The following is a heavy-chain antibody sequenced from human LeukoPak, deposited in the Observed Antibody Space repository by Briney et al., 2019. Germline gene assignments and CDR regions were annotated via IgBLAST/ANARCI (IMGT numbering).Heavy chain of an antibody. D-gene: IGHD6-19*01. CDR1: GYTFTDYY. V-gene: IGHV1-18*04. CDR2: ISAYNGNT. CDR3: ARDHHSSGWLNRKAPFDY. J-gene: IGHJ4*02. Sequence: ASVKVSCKASGYTFTDYYMHWVRQAPGQGLEWMGWISAYNGNTNYAQKLQGRVTMTTDTPTSTAYMELRSLRSDDTAVYYCARDHHSSGWLNRKAPFDYWGQGTLVTVSS.